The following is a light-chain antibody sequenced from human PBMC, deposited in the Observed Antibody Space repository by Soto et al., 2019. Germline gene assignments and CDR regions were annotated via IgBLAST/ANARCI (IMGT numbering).Light chain of an antibody. CDR2: KAS. CDR1: QSIGGS. CDR3: QQHESYPWT. Sequence: DIQMTQSPSTLSASVGDRVTITCRASQSIGGSLAWYQQKPGKAPNFLIYKASSLQSGVPSRFSGSVSGTEFPLTISSLQPDDFANYYCQQHESYPWTFGQGTKVEIK. J-gene: IGKJ1*01. V-gene: IGKV1-5*03.